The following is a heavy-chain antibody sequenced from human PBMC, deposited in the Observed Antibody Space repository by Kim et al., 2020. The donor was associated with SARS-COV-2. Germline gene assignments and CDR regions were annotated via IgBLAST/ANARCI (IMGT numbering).Heavy chain of an antibody. CDR2: IYYSGST. V-gene: IGHV4-39*07. CDR3: ARAHGGVVVPPPDY. CDR1: GGSISSSSYY. Sequence: SETLSLTCTVSGGSISSSSYYWGWIRQPPGKGLEWIGSIYYSGSTYYNPSLKSRVTISVDTSKNQFSLKLSSVTAADTAVYYCARAHGGVVVPPPDYWGQGTLVTVSS. J-gene: IGHJ4*02. D-gene: IGHD2-2*01.